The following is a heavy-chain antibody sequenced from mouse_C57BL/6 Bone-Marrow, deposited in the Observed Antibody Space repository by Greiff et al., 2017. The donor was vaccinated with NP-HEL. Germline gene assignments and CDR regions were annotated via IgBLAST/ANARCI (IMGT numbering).Heavy chain of an antibody. D-gene: IGHD2-3*01. CDR1: GYTFTSYS. CDR2: INPSSVYT. Sequence: QVQLQQSGAELARPGASVKMSCKASGYTFTSYSMHWVKQRPGPGLEWIGYINPSSVYTKYNQKFKDKATLTADKSSSTAYMQLSSLTSEDSAVYYCARKGGYYGFAYWGQGTLVTVSA. CDR3: ARKGGYYGFAY. V-gene: IGHV1-4*01. J-gene: IGHJ3*01.